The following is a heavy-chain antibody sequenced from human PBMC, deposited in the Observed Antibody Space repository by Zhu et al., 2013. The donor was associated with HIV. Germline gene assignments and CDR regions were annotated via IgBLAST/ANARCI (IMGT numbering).Heavy chain of an antibody. CDR3: ARQIAAQFDYYGMDV. D-gene: IGHD6-6*01. Sequence: QVQLQQWGAGLLKPSETLSLTCAVYGGSFSGYYWSWIRQPPGKGLEWIGEINHSGSTNYNPSLKSRVTISVDTSKNQFSLKLSSVTAADTAVYYCARQIAAQFDYYGMDVWGQGATVTVSS. V-gene: IGHV4-34*01. CDR2: INHSGST. CDR1: GGSFSGYY. J-gene: IGHJ6*02.